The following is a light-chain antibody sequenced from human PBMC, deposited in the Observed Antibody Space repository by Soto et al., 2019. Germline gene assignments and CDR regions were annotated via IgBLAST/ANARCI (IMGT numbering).Light chain of an antibody. V-gene: IGLV3-21*04. J-gene: IGLJ3*02. CDR1: NNQNKN. CDR3: QVWDESRDHRGVV. CDR2: YDS. Sequence: SYELTQPPSVSVAPGQTATITCGGNNNQNKNVYWYQQKPGQAPVLVIYYDSDRPSGIPERISGSKSGNTATLTISRVEVGDEAHYYCQVWDESRDHRGVVFGGGTKLTVL.